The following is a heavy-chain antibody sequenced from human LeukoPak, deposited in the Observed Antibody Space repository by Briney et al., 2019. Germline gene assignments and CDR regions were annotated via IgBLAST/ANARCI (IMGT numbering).Heavy chain of an antibody. CDR2: IYPGDSDT. Sequence: KRGESLKISCKGSGYSFTSYWIGWVGQMPGKGLEWMGIIYPGDSDTRYSPSFQGQVTISADKSISTAYLQWSSLKASDTAMYYCARHSGAPYCSGGSCYDWFDPWGQGTLVTVSS. V-gene: IGHV5-51*01. J-gene: IGHJ5*02. CDR1: GYSFTSYW. D-gene: IGHD2-15*01. CDR3: ARHSGAPYCSGGSCYDWFDP.